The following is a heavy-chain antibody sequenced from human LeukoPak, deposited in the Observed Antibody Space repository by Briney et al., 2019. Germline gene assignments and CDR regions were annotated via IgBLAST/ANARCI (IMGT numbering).Heavy chain of an antibody. CDR3: ARSSGNYVYVFDY. D-gene: IGHD1-26*01. Sequence: PGGSLRFSCAASGFTLSSYSMNWVRQAPGKGLEWVSSISSSSSYIYYADSLKGRFTISRDNAKNSLYLQMNSLRAKDTAVYYCARSSGNYVYVFDYWGQGTLVTVSS. CDR1: GFTLSSYS. V-gene: IGHV3-21*01. CDR2: ISSSSSYI. J-gene: IGHJ4*02.